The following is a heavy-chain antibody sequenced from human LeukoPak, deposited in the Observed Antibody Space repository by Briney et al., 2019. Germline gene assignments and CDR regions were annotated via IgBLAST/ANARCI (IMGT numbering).Heavy chain of an antibody. D-gene: IGHD5-24*01. CDR2: IYYSGST. CDR1: GGSISSYY. V-gene: IGHV4-59*01. J-gene: IGHJ2*01. Sequence: SETLSLTCTVSGGSISSYYWSWIRQPPGKGLEWIGYIYYSGSTNYNPSLKSRVTISVDTSKNQFSLKLSSVTAADTAVCYCASLSTIGWYFDLWGRGTLVTVSS. CDR3: ASLSTIGWYFDL.